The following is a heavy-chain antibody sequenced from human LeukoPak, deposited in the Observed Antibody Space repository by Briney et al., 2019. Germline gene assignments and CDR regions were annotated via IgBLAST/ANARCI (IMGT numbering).Heavy chain of an antibody. D-gene: IGHD3-22*01. Sequence: SETLSLTCTVSNGSMNSGGYYWSWIRQHPGKGLEWIGSIYYFGNAYYNPSLKSRVIISVDTSKNQFSLKMSSVTAADTAVYYCARGSGYFDSRGTVSWFDPLGQGTLVTVSS. CDR1: NGSMNSGGYY. J-gene: IGHJ5*02. CDR3: ARGSGYFDSRGTVSWFDP. V-gene: IGHV4-31*03. CDR2: IYYFGNA.